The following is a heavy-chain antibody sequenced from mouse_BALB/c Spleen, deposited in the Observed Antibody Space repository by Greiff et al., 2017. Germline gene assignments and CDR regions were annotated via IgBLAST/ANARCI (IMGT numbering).Heavy chain of an antibody. Sequence: EVKLMESGGGLVKPGGSLKLSCAASGFTFSSYAMSWVRQTPEKRLEWVASISSGGSTYYPDSVKGRFTISRDNARNILYLQMSSLRSEDTAMYYCARDYARYAMDYWGQGTSVTVSS. J-gene: IGHJ4*01. D-gene: IGHD1-1*02. V-gene: IGHV5-6-5*01. CDR1: GFTFSSYA. CDR3: ARDYARYAMDY. CDR2: ISSGGST.